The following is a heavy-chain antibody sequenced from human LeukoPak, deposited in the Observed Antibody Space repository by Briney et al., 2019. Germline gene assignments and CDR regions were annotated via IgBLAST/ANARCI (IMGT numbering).Heavy chain of an antibody. D-gene: IGHD2-15*01. CDR3: ARGIVAAAFDF. V-gene: IGHV3-21*01. J-gene: IGHJ4*02. CDR1: GFAFTDPS. CDR2: ITSRSSFI. Sequence: GGSPRLSFAASGFAFTDPSMNWGSQGPGKGLGWVSSITSRSSFISYAPSVKGRFTISRDNAKKSLYLHMNSLRVEDTAVYYCARGIVAAAFDFWGQGTLVTVSS.